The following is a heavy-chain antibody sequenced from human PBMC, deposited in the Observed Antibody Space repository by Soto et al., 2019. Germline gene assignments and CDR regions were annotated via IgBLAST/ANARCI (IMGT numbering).Heavy chain of an antibody. CDR3: ARGGSWELPPFFDY. D-gene: IGHD1-26*01. J-gene: IGHJ4*02. Sequence: QVQLVESGGGVVQPGRSLRLSCAASGFTFSSYGMHWVRQAPGKGREWVAVIWYDGSNKYYADSVKGRFTISRDNSKNTLYLQMNSLRAEDTAVYYCARGGSWELPPFFDYWGQGTLVTVSS. V-gene: IGHV3-33*01. CDR2: IWYDGSNK. CDR1: GFTFSSYG.